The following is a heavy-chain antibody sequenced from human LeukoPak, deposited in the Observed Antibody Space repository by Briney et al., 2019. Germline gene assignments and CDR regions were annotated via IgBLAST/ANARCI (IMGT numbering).Heavy chain of an antibody. CDR1: GYTFTSYG. Sequence: ASVKVSCKASGYTFTSYGISWVRQAPGQGLEWMGWISAYNGNTNYAQKFQGRVTITADESTSTAYMELSSLRSEDTAVYYCATAVADDGFHWGQGTLVTVSS. D-gene: IGHD6-19*01. J-gene: IGHJ4*02. V-gene: IGHV1-18*01. CDR3: ATAVADDGFH. CDR2: ISAYNGNT.